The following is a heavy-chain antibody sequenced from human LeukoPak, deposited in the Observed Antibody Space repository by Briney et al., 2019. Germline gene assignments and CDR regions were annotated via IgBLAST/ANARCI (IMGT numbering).Heavy chain of an antibody. D-gene: IGHD2-15*01. CDR1: GGSISSGGYY. J-gene: IGHJ4*02. Sequence: ASQTLSLTCTVSGGSISSGGYYWSRIRQHPGKGLEWIGYIYYSGSTYYNPSLKSRVTISVDTSKNQFSLKLSSVTAADTAVYYCARGLVVVAANYFDYWGQGTLVTVSS. CDR2: IYYSGST. V-gene: IGHV4-31*03. CDR3: ARGLVVVAANYFDY.